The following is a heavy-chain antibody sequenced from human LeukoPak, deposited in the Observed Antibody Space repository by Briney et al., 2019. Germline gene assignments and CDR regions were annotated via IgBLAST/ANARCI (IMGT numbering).Heavy chain of an antibody. Sequence: GRSLRLSCTASGFTFGDYAMIWFRQAPGKGLEWVGFIRSKAYGGTPEYAASVKGRYTTSRDDSKSIAYLQMNSLRAEDTAVYYCARDVYFLTNIVATIAGARGLGLGYWGQGTLVTVSS. D-gene: IGHD5-12*01. J-gene: IGHJ4*02. CDR3: ARDVYFLTNIVATIAGARGLGLGY. CDR2: IRSKAYGGTP. CDR1: GFTFGDYA. V-gene: IGHV3-49*03.